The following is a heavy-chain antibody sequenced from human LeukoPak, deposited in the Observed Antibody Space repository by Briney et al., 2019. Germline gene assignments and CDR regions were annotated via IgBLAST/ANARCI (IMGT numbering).Heavy chain of an antibody. CDR1: GYTFTSYD. V-gene: IGHV1-8*01. CDR2: VNPNSGNT. Sequence: GASVKVSCKASGYTFTSYDINWVRQATGQGLEWMGWVNPNSGNTGYAQKFQGRVTMTRNTSISTAYMELSRLRSDDTAVYYCARDGADIAAAGYMDVWGKGTTVTISS. D-gene: IGHD6-13*01. J-gene: IGHJ6*03. CDR3: ARDGADIAAAGYMDV.